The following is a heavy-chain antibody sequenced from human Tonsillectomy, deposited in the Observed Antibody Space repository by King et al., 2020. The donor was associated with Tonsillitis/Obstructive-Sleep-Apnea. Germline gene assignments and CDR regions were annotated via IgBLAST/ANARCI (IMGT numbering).Heavy chain of an antibody. CDR1: GGSISSYY. V-gene: IGHV4-59*01. Sequence: QLQESGPGLVKPSETLSLTCTVSGGSISSYYWSWIRQPPGKGLEWIGYIYYSGSTNYNPSLKSRVTISVDTSKNQFSLKLSSVTAADTAVYYCARDGMGDYYGSGSYGSCFDPWGQGTLVTVSS. CDR3: ARDGMGDYYGSGSYGSCFDP. CDR2: IYYSGST. D-gene: IGHD3-10*01. J-gene: IGHJ5*02.